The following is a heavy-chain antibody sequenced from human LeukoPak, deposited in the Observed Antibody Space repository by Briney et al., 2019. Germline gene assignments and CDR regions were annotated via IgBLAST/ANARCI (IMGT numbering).Heavy chain of an antibody. V-gene: IGHV3-30*18. CDR2: ISCDGSNK. J-gene: IGHJ4*02. CDR1: GFTFSSYG. CDR3: AKQLGYCSDGSCYFPY. Sequence: GGSLRLSCAASGFTFSSYGMHWVRQAPGKGLEWVAVISCDGSNKYYADSVKGRFTISRDNSKDTLYLQMNSLRAEDTAVYYCAKQLGYCSDGSCYFPYWGQGTLVTVSS. D-gene: IGHD2-15*01.